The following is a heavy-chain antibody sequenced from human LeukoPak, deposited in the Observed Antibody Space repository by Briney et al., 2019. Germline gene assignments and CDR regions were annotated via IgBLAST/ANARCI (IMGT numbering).Heavy chain of an antibody. CDR2: INTNTGNP. CDR1: GYTFTSYA. V-gene: IGHV7-4-1*02. CDR3: AREGSSSWYYYYYMDV. Sequence: ASVKVSCKASGYTFTSYAMNWVRQAPGQGLEWMGWINTNTGNPTYAQGFTGRFVFSLDTSVSTAYLQISSLKAEDTAVYYCAREGSSSWYYYYYMDVWGKGTTVTVSS. D-gene: IGHD6-13*01. J-gene: IGHJ6*03.